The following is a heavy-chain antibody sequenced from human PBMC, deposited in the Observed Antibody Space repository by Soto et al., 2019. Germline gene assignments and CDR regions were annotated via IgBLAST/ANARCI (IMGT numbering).Heavy chain of an antibody. CDR3: ARPRGYSYGFLHSYFDY. CDR1: GYSFASYW. J-gene: IGHJ4*02. D-gene: IGHD5-18*01. CDR2: IYPADSDT. V-gene: IGHV5-51*01. Sequence: EVQLVQSGAEVKKPGESLKISCEGSGYSFASYWIGWVRQMPGKGLEWMGVIYPADSDTRYSPSFQGQVTISADKSIRTAYLQWSSLKASDTAMYYCARPRGYSYGFLHSYFDYWGQGTLVTVSS.